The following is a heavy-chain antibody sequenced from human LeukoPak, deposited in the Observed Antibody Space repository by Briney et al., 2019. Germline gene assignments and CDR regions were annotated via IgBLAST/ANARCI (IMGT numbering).Heavy chain of an antibody. V-gene: IGHV3-21*01. Sequence: PWGSLRLSCAASGFTFSSYSMNWVRQAPGKGLEWVSSISSSSSYIYYADSVKGRFTISRHNAKNSLYLQMNSLRAEDTAVYYCARRAIAARFYHYYMDVWGKGTTVTVSS. CDR1: GFTFSSYS. D-gene: IGHD6-6*01. CDR2: ISSSSSYI. J-gene: IGHJ6*03. CDR3: ARRAIAARFYHYYMDV.